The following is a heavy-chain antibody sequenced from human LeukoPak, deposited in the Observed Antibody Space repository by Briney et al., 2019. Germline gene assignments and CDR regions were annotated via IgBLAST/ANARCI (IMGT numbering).Heavy chain of an antibody. CDR3: SREGYDILTGYYIVD. J-gene: IGHJ4*02. Sequence: SQTLSLTCSVSGDSISSGGYYWSWIRQPLGKGLEWFGDINHRGYSNCNPSLKSRVTISEDTSKNQFSLKLSSVTAADTALYYCSREGYDILTGYYIVDWGQGTLVTVSS. V-gene: IGHV4-39*07. CDR1: GDSISSGGYY. CDR2: INHRGYS. D-gene: IGHD3-9*01.